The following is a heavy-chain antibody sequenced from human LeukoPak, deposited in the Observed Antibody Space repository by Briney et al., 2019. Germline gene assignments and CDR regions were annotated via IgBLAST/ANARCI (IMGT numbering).Heavy chain of an antibody. CDR1: GGSFSGYY. CDR2: INHSGST. J-gene: IGHJ4*02. CDR3: ASPGGDEYYYGSGSQPRDY. Sequence: SETLSLTCAVYGGSFSGYYWTWIRQPPGKGLEWIGEINHSGSTKYNPSLKSRVTISVDTSKNQFSLKLSSVTAADTGMYYCASPGGDEYYYGSGSQPRDYWGQGTLVTVSS. V-gene: IGHV4-34*01. D-gene: IGHD3-10*01.